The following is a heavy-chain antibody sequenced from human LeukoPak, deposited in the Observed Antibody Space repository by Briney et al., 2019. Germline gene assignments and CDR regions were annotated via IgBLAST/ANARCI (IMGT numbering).Heavy chain of an antibody. CDR2: ISSYSHYL. Sequence: GGSLRLSCMASGFTFSFYTMNWVRQAPGQGLEWVSSISSYSHYLYYADSVKGRFTISRDNAKNSVYLEMNSLRAEDTPVYFCARDLRHDVPTAPTPDSWGQGTLVTVSS. V-gene: IGHV3-21*06. J-gene: IGHJ5*02. CDR1: GFTFSFYT. CDR3: ARDLRHDVPTAPTPDS. D-gene: IGHD2-21*02.